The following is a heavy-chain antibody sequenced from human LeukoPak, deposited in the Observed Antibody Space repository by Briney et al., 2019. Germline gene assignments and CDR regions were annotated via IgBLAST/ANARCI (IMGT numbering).Heavy chain of an antibody. Sequence: GGSLRLSCAASGFTFSDYGMHWVRQAPGKGLEWVAVIRYDGSNKYYADSVKGRFTISRDNSKNTLYLQMNSLRAEDTAVYYCAKDRETIVANPTYHYSDYWGQGTLVTVSS. D-gene: IGHD5-12*01. V-gene: IGHV3-33*03. CDR2: IRYDGSNK. CDR3: AKDRETIVANPTYHYSDY. CDR1: GFTFSDYG. J-gene: IGHJ4*02.